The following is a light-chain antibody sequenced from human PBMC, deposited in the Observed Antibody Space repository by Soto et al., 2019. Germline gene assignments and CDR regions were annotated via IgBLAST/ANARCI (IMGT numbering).Light chain of an antibody. CDR3: QQCGTSPPWT. CDR1: QSISSTY. J-gene: IGKJ1*01. Sequence: EIVLTQSPGTLSLSPGERATLSCRASQSISSTYLAWYQQKPGQAPRLLIAVASSRATGIPDRFSGSGSGADFTLTISRLEPEDFAMYYCQQCGTSPPWTFGQGTQVEMK. CDR2: VAS. V-gene: IGKV3-20*01.